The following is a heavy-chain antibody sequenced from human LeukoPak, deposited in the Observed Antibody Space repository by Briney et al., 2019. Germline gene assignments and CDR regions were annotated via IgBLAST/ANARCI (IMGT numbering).Heavy chain of an antibody. V-gene: IGHV3-48*01. CDR3: ARDLGNGDYFDY. Sequence: QTGGSLRLSCAASGFTFSRYNMNWVRQAPGKGLEWVSYISSSGSTINYADSVKGRFTISRDNAMNSLYLQMNSLTAEDTAVYYCARDLGNGDYFDYWGQGTLVTVSS. J-gene: IGHJ4*02. D-gene: IGHD2-8*01. CDR1: GFTFSRYN. CDR2: ISSSGSTI.